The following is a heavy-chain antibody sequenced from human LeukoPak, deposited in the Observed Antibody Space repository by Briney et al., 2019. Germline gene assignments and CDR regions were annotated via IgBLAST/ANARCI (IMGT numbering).Heavy chain of an antibody. D-gene: IGHD1-26*01. CDR1: GLTFSSYA. CDR2: ISGSGDST. J-gene: IGHJ4*02. CDR3: AEDTLGATGDY. V-gene: IGHV3-23*01. Sequence: GGSLRLSCAASGLTFSSYAMSWVRQAPGKGLEWVSGISGSGDSTNYADSVKGRFTISRDNSKHTLHLQMNSLRAEDTAVYYCAEDTLGATGDYWGQGTLVTVSS.